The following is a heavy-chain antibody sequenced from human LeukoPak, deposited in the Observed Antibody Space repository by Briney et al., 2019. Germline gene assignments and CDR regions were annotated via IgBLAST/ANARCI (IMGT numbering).Heavy chain of an antibody. J-gene: IGHJ5*02. Sequence: GESLKISCKGSGYSFTSYWIGWVRQMPGKGLEWMGIIYPGDSDTRYSPSFQGQVTISADKSISTAYLQWSSLKASDTAMYYCARHERVLIVVADPLGWFDPWGQGTLVTVSS. CDR1: GYSFTSYW. V-gene: IGHV5-51*01. D-gene: IGHD6-19*01. CDR3: ARHERVLIVVADPLGWFDP. CDR2: IYPGDSDT.